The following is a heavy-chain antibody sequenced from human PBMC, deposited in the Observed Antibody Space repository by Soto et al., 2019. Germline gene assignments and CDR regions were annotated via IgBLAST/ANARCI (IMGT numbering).Heavy chain of an antibody. CDR3: ARDAVNGDPRSGNFDY. Sequence: SETLSLTCAVSGGSISSSNWWSWVRQPPGKGLEWIGEIYHSGSTNYNPSLKSRVTISVDKSKNQFSLKLSSVTAADTAVYYCARDAVNGDPRSGNFDYWGQGTLVTVSS. J-gene: IGHJ4*02. V-gene: IGHV4-4*02. CDR2: IYHSGST. D-gene: IGHD3-10*01. CDR1: GGSISSSNW.